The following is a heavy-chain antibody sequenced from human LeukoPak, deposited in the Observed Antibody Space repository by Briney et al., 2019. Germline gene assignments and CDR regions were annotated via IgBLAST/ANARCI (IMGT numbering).Heavy chain of an antibody. CDR1: GYTFTGYY. CDR3: ARDRRSSSWRPGYYYYMDV. V-gene: IGHV1-2*02. D-gene: IGHD6-13*01. Sequence: ASVKVSCKASGYTFTGYYMHWVRQAPGQGLEWMGRINPNSGGTNYAQKFQGRVTMTRDTSISTAYMELSRLRSDDTAVYYCARDRRSSSWRPGYYYYMDVWGKGTTVTVSS. J-gene: IGHJ6*03. CDR2: INPNSGGT.